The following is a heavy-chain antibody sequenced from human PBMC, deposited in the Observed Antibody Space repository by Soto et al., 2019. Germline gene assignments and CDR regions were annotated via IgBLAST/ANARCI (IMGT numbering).Heavy chain of an antibody. CDR1: GDSTNYYY. V-gene: IGHV4-59*01. D-gene: IGHD6-19*01. Sequence: SETLSLTCTVSGDSTNYYYWSWIRQPPGKGLEWIGYIYYIGTTNYNPSLKSRVTISLDTSKNQFSLKLNSVTAADTAVYYCARGHSSGWFLDYWGQGTLVTVS. CDR2: IYYIGTT. CDR3: ARGHSSGWFLDY. J-gene: IGHJ4*02.